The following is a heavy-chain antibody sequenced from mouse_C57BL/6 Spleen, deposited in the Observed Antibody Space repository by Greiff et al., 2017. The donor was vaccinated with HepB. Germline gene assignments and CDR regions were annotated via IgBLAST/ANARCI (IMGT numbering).Heavy chain of an antibody. CDR1: GYSITSGYY. D-gene: IGHD1-1*01. Sequence: EESGPGLVKPSQSLSLTCSVTGYSITSGYYWNWIRQFPGNKLEWMGYISYDGSNNYNPSLKNRISITRDTSKNQFFLKLNSVTTEDTATYYCAKTTVGFAYWGQGTLVTVSA. J-gene: IGHJ3*01. CDR3: AKTTVGFAY. CDR2: ISYDGSN. V-gene: IGHV3-6*01.